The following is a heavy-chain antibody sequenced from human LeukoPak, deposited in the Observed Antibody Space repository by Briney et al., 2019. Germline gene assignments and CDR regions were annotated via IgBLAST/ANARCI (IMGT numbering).Heavy chain of an antibody. Sequence: SETLSLTCTVSGGSISSYYWSWIRQPPGNGLEWIGYIDYIGSTNYNPSLKSGVTISVDTSKNQFSLKLSSVTAAATAVYYCARGDIVVVVAATETGWFDPWGQGTLVTVSS. V-gene: IGHV4-59*01. CDR1: GGSISSYY. J-gene: IGHJ5*02. D-gene: IGHD2-15*01. CDR3: ARGDIVVVVAATETGWFDP. CDR2: IDYIGST.